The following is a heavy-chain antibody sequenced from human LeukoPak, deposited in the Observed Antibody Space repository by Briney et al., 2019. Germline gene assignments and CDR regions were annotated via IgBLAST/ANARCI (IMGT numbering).Heavy chain of an antibody. CDR1: GFTFSSYG. D-gene: IGHD3-22*01. CDR3: ASLGYYDSSGYSDY. Sequence: PGGSLRLSCAASGFTFSSYGMHWVRQAPGKGLEWVSRINSDGSSTSYADSVKGRFTISRDNAKNTLYLQMNSLRAEDTAVYYCASLGYYDSSGYSDYWGQGTLVTVSS. CDR2: INSDGSST. V-gene: IGHV3-74*01. J-gene: IGHJ4*02.